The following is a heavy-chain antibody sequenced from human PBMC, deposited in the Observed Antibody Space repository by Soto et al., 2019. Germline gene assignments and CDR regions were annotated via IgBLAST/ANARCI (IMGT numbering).Heavy chain of an antibody. Sequence: PSETLSLTCTVSGGSISSYYWSWIRQPPGKGLEWIGYIYYSGSTNYNPSLKSRVTISVDTSKNQFSLKLSSVTAADTAVYYCASMTRVVPAAKYYFDYWGQGTLVTVSS. J-gene: IGHJ4*02. CDR2: IYYSGST. V-gene: IGHV4-59*08. CDR1: GGSISSYY. D-gene: IGHD2-2*01. CDR3: ASMTRVVPAAKYYFDY.